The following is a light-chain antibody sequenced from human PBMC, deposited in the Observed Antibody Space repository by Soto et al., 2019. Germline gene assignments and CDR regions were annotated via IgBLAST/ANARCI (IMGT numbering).Light chain of an antibody. CDR3: QQYGSLPIT. V-gene: IGKV3-20*01. CDR2: GAS. CDR1: QSVSSSY. J-gene: IGKJ5*01. Sequence: EIVLTQSPCTLSLSPGERATLSCGASQSVSSSYLVWYQQKPGQAPRLLIYGASSRATGIPDRFSGSGSGTDFTLTISRLEPEDFAVYYCQQYGSLPITFGQGTRLEIK.